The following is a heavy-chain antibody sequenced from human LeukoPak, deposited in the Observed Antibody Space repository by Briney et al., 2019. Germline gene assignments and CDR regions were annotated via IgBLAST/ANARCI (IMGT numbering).Heavy chain of an antibody. D-gene: IGHD4-17*01. CDR1: GFTFSSYS. CDR2: ISSSSTTI. CDR3: ARSPPTTVATPVY. J-gene: IGHJ4*02. V-gene: IGHV3-48*01. Sequence: PGGSLRLSGAASGFTFSSYSMNWVRQAPGKGLEWVSYISSSSTTIYYADSVKGRFTISRDNAKNSLYLQMNSLRAEDTAVYYCARSPPTTVATPVYWGQGTLVTVSS.